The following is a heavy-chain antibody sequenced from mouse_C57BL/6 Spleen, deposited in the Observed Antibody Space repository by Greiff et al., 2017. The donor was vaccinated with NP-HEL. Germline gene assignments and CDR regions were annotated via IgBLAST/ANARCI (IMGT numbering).Heavy chain of an antibody. Sequence: DVMLVESGGDLVKPGGSLKLSCAASGFTFSSYGMSWVRQTPDKRLEWVATISSGGSYTYYPDSVKGRFTISRDNAKNTLYLQMSSLKSEDTAMYYCARHVLGPNYFDYWGQGTTLTVSS. J-gene: IGHJ2*01. CDR3: ARHVLGPNYFDY. CDR2: ISSGGSYT. V-gene: IGHV5-6*02. CDR1: GFTFSSYG.